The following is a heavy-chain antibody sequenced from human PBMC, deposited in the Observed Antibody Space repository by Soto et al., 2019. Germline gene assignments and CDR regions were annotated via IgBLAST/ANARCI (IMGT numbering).Heavy chain of an antibody. D-gene: IGHD3-3*01. CDR2: ISGSGGST. V-gene: IGHV3-23*01. CDR3: AKAFTYYDFWSGYLY. Sequence: HPGGSLRLSCAASGFTFSSYAMSWVRQAPGKGLEWVSAISGSGGSTYYADSVKGRFTISRDNSKNTLYLQMNSLRAEDTAVYYCAKAFTYYDFWSGYLYWGQGTLVTVSS. CDR1: GFTFSSYA. J-gene: IGHJ4*02.